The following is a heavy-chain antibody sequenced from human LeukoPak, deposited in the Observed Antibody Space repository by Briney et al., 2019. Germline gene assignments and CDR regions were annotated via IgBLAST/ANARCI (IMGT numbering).Heavy chain of an antibody. J-gene: IGHJ4*02. Sequence: SETLSLTCTVSGGSISSYYWSWIRQPPGKGLEWIGYIYYSGSTNYNPSLKSRVTISVDTSKNQFSLKLSSVTAADTAVYYCASEYYYASSGPLTWGQGTLVTVSS. D-gene: IGHD3-22*01. CDR3: ASEYYYASSGPLT. V-gene: IGHV4-59*01. CDR2: IYYSGST. CDR1: GGSISSYY.